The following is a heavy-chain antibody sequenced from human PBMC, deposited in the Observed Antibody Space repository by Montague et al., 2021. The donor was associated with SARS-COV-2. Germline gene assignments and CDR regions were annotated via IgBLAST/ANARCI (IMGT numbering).Heavy chain of an antibody. CDR2: IRSSGSTI. CDR3: ARDTPYYYGSGSYYAPRRVFDY. Sequence: SLRLSCAASGFTFSNYEMSWVRQAPGKGLEWLSYIRSSGSTIYYADSVKGRFTISRDNAKNSLYLQMNSLRAEDTAVYYCARDTPYYYGSGSYYAPRRVFDYWGQGTLVTVSS. J-gene: IGHJ4*02. CDR1: GFTFSNYE. D-gene: IGHD3-10*01. V-gene: IGHV3-48*03.